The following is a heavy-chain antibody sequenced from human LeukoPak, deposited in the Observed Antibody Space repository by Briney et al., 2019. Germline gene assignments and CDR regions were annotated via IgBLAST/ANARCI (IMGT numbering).Heavy chain of an antibody. CDR1: GGSISSYY. CDR3: AGGSSSSGAFDI. Sequence: SETLSLTCTVSGGSISSYYWSWIRQPPGKGLEWIGRIYTSGSTNYNPSLKSRVTISVDTSKNQFSLKLSSVTAADTAVYYCAGGSSSSGAFDIWGQGTMVTVSS. D-gene: IGHD6-6*01. V-gene: IGHV4-4*08. J-gene: IGHJ3*02. CDR2: IYTSGST.